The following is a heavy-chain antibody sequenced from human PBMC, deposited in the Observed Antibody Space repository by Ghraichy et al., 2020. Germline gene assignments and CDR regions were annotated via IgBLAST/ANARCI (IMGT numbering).Heavy chain of an antibody. Sequence: GESLNIYCKGSGYSFTSYWIGWVRQMPGKGLEWMGIIYPGDSDTRYSPSFQGQVTISADKSISTAYLQWSSLKASDTAMYYCARHPKYYDFWSGYYPESGFDPWGQGTLVTVSS. CDR3: ARHPKYYDFWSGYYPESGFDP. CDR2: IYPGDSDT. J-gene: IGHJ5*02. V-gene: IGHV5-51*01. D-gene: IGHD3-3*01. CDR1: GYSFTSYW.